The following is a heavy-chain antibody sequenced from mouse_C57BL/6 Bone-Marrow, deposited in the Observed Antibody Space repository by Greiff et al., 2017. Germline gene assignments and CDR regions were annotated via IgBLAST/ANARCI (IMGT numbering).Heavy chain of an antibody. CDR3: ARGYYYGSSLYFDD. Sequence: EVKLMESGGGLVKPGGSLKLSCAASGFTFSSYTMSWVRQTPEKRLEWVATISGGGGNTYYPDSVKGRFPLSRDNAKNTLYLQRSSRRSEDTALYYCARGYYYGSSLYFDDWGQGTTLTVSS. J-gene: IGHJ2*01. CDR2: ISGGGGNT. CDR1: GFTFSSYT. D-gene: IGHD1-1*01. V-gene: IGHV5-9*01.